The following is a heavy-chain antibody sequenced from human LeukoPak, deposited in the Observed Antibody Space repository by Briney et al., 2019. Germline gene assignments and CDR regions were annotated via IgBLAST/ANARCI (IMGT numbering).Heavy chain of an antibody. D-gene: IGHD5-12*01. J-gene: IGHJ4*02. V-gene: IGHV3-7*01. CDR1: GFTFTNYW. CDR3: SGARASMWMDS. CDR2: IKQDRSEK. Sequence: PGGSLRLSCAASGFTFTNYWMSWVRQAPGKGLELVSNIKQDRSEKYYVDSVKGRFTISRDNAKNSLYLQMNSLRPEDTAVYYCSGARASMWMDSWGQGTLVTVSS.